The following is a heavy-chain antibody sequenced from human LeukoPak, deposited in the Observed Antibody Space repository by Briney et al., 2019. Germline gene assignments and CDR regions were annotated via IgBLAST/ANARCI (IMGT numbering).Heavy chain of an antibody. Sequence: GGSLRLSRAASGFTFSSYGMHWVRQVPGKGLEWVAFIRYDGSNKYYADSVKGRFTISRDNSKNTLYLQMNSLRAEDTAVYYCARDLGQYYDTSDNWFDPWGQGTLVTVSS. D-gene: IGHD3-22*01. V-gene: IGHV3-30*02. CDR3: ARDLGQYYDTSDNWFDP. CDR1: GFTFSSYG. J-gene: IGHJ5*02. CDR2: IRYDGSNK.